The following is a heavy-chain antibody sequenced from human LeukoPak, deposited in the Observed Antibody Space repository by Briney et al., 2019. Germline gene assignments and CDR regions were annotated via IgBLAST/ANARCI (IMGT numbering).Heavy chain of an antibody. D-gene: IGHD3-3*01. Sequence: GGSLRLSCAASGFTFSSYSMNWVRQAPGKGLEWVSSISSSSSYIYYADSVKGRFTISRDNAENSLYLQMNSLRAEDTAVYYCASLITIFGVVTQEDGMDVWGQGTTVTVSS. V-gene: IGHV3-21*01. CDR1: GFTFSSYS. CDR2: ISSSSSYI. J-gene: IGHJ6*02. CDR3: ASLITIFGVVTQEDGMDV.